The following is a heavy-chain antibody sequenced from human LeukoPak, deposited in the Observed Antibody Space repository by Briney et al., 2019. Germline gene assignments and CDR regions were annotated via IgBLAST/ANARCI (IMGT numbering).Heavy chain of an antibody. D-gene: IGHD1-26*01. J-gene: IGHJ5*02. V-gene: IGHV4-59*01. CDR3: AREGGGSYRRYNWFDP. CDR2: IYYSGST. Sequence: SETLSLTCTVSGGSISSYYWSWIRQPPGKGLEWIGYIYYSGSTNYNPSLKSRVTISVDTSKNQFSLKLSSVTAADTAVYYCAREGGGSYRRYNWFDPWGQGTLVTVSS. CDR1: GGSISSYY.